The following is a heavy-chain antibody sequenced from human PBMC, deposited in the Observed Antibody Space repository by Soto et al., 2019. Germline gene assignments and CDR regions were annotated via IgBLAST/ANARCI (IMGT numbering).Heavy chain of an antibody. CDR3: ASVHDY. CDR1: GGSISSGGYS. CDR2: IYHSGNI. J-gene: IGHJ4*02. Sequence: SETLSLTCAVSGGSISSGGYSWSWIRQPPGKGLEWIGYIYHSGNIYYNPSLKSRVTISVDRSKNQFSLKLSSVTAADTAVYYCASVHDYWGQGTLVTVSS. D-gene: IGHD1-1*01. V-gene: IGHV4-30-2*01.